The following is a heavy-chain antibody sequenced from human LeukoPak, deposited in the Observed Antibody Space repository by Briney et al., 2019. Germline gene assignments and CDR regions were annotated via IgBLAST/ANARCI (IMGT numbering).Heavy chain of an antibody. CDR3: ARDWNYYGSGSYNWFDP. CDR1: GFTFSSYW. J-gene: IGHJ5*02. V-gene: IGHV3-74*01. CDR2: INSDGSST. Sequence: PGGSLRLSCAASGFTFSSYWMHWVRQAPGKGLVWVSRINSDGSSTSYADSVKGRFTISRDNAKNTLYLQMNSLRAEDTAVYYCARDWNYYGSGSYNWFDPWGQGTLVTVSS. D-gene: IGHD3-10*01.